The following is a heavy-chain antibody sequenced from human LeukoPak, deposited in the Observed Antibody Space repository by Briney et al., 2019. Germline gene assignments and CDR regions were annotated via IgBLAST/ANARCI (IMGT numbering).Heavy chain of an antibody. Sequence: PGASVKVSCKASGGTFSSYAISWVRQAPGQGLEWMGGITPIFGSANYAEKFQGRVTITTDESTSTAYMELSNLKSDDTAVYYCGRDQKGYYYMDVWGEGTTVIVSS. CDR2: ITPIFGSA. CDR1: GGTFSSYA. J-gene: IGHJ6*03. CDR3: GRDQKGYYYMDV. V-gene: IGHV1-69*05.